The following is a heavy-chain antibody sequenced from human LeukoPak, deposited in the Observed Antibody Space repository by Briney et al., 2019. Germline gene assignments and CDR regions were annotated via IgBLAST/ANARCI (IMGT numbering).Heavy chain of an antibody. CDR3: AGTVVVPAAIREGRYFDY. CDR1: GGSFSGYY. CDR2: INHRGSN. V-gene: IGHV4-34*01. D-gene: IGHD2-2*02. Sequence: SETLSLTCAVYGGSFSGYYWSWIRQPPGKGLEWIGEINHRGSNNYNTSLKSRVTISGDTSKNQFSLKLSSVTAADTAVYYCAGTVVVPAAIREGRYFDYWGQGTLVTVSS. J-gene: IGHJ4*02.